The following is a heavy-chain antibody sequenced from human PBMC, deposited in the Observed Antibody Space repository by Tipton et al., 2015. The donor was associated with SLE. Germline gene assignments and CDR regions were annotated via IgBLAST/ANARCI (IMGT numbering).Heavy chain of an antibody. D-gene: IGHD3-10*01. J-gene: IGHJ4*02. CDR1: GYSISSGYY. CDR3: AREDPLLWFGEGGLDY. CDR2: IYHSGST. Sequence: TLSLTCAVSGYSISSGYYWGWIRQPPGKGLEWIGSIYHSGSTYYNPSLKSRVTIPVDTSKNQFSLKLSSVTAADTAVYYCAREDPLLWFGEGGLDYWGQGTLVTVSS. V-gene: IGHV4-38-2*02.